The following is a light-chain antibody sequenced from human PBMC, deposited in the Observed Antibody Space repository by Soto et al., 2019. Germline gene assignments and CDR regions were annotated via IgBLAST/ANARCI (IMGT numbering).Light chain of an antibody. V-gene: IGKV3-15*01. Sequence: VMTQSPAILSVSPGERATLSCRASQSVSTNVAWYQQNPGQTPRLLIYGASTRATGIPVRFSGSGSGTEFTLTISSLQSEDFAVYYCQQYDDGPYTFGQGTKVEI. CDR2: GAS. CDR3: QQYDDGPYT. CDR1: QSVSTN. J-gene: IGKJ2*01.